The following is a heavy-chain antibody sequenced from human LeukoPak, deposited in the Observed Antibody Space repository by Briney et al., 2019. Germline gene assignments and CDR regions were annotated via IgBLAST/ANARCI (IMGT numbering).Heavy chain of an antibody. CDR1: VSSLSSYY. CDR3: ARRGSSSWTRAFWFDP. CDR2: IYYSGGT. J-gene: IGHJ5*02. Sequence: SETLSLTCTVSVSSLSSYYWSWIRQPPGKGLEWIGYIYYSGGTNYNPSLKSRVTISVDTSKNQCSLKLSSVTAADTAVYYCARRGSSSWTRAFWFDPWGQGTLVTVSS. V-gene: IGHV4-59*08. D-gene: IGHD6-13*01.